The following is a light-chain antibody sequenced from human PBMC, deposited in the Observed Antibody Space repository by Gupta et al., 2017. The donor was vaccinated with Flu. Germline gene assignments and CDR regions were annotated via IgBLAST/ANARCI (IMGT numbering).Light chain of an antibody. Sequence: DIVMTPSPDSPAVSVSERATINCKPSQSVLYSSNNKNSLAWYQQKPGHPPKLLIYLASTREAGVPDRFSGSGSGTDFTLTISSLQAEDVAVYYCQQYYSSPPTFGGGTKVEIK. CDR3: QQYYSSPPT. V-gene: IGKV4-1*01. CDR1: QSVLYSSNNKNS. J-gene: IGKJ4*01. CDR2: LAS.